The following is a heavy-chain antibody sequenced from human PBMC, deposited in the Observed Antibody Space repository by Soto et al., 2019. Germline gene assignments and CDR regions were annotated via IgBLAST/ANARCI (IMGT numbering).Heavy chain of an antibody. J-gene: IGHJ4*02. V-gene: IGHV4-39*01. CDR1: GGSISSSSYY. D-gene: IGHD6-6*01. CDR3: ARSYSSSSVPFDY. CDR2: IYYSGST. Sequence: PSETLSLTCTVSGGSISSSSYYWGWIRQPPGEGLEWIGSIYYSGSTYYNPSLKSRVTISVDTSKNQFSLKLSSVTAADTAVYYCARSYSSSSVPFDYWGQGTLVTVSS.